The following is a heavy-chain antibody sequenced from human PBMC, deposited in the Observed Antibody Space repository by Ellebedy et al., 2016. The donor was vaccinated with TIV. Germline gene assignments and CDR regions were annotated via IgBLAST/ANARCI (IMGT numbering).Heavy chain of an antibody. CDR1: GYNFPTYW. J-gene: IGHJ4*02. Sequence: GESLKISCKGSGYNFPTYWIGWVRQMPGKGLEWMGIIYPGDSDTRYSPSFEGQVTVSADKSITTAYLQWSSLRASDTAIYYCTRRGPGSADYWGQGTLVTVSS. CDR2: IYPGDSDT. CDR3: TRRGPGSADY. D-gene: IGHD3-16*01. V-gene: IGHV5-51*01.